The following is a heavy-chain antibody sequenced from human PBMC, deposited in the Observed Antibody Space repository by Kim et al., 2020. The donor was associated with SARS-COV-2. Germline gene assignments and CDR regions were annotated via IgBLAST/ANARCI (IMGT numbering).Heavy chain of an antibody. J-gene: IGHJ4*02. CDR2: IYYSGST. Sequence: SETLSLTCTVSGGSISSSSYYWGWIRQPPGKGLEWIGSIYYSGSTYYNPSLKSRVTISVDTSKNQFSLKLSSVTAADTAVYYCARQDGSGLIVLPDYWGQGTLVTVSS. CDR1: GGSISSSSYY. V-gene: IGHV4-39*01. CDR3: ARQDGSGLIVLPDY. D-gene: IGHD3-10*01.